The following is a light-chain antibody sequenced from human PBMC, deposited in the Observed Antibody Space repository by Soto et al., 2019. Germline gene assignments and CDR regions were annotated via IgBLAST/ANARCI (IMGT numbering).Light chain of an antibody. CDR1: SSDVGGFSY. J-gene: IGLJ1*01. CDR3: TSYTSSSTYV. V-gene: IGLV2-14*01. CDR2: EVR. Sequence: QSVLTQPASVSGSPGQSITISCTGTSSDVGGFSYVSWYQQHPGKAPKLMIFEVRNRPSGVSNRFSGSKSGNTASLTISRLQAEDEADYYWTSYTSSSTYVFGTGTKV.